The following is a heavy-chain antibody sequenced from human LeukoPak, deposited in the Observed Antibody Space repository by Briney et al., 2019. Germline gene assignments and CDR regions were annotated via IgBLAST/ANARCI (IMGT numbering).Heavy chain of an antibody. CDR1: GFTFSGSA. D-gene: IGHD6-13*01. J-gene: IGHJ4*02. CDR2: IRSKANSYAS. V-gene: IGHV3-73*01. Sequence: GGSLRLSCAASGFTFSGSAMHWVRQASGKGLEWVGGIRSKANSYASAYAASVKGRFTISRDDSKNTAYLQMNSLRTEDTAVYYCSSSWYHADYWGQGTLVTVSS. CDR3: SSSWYHADY.